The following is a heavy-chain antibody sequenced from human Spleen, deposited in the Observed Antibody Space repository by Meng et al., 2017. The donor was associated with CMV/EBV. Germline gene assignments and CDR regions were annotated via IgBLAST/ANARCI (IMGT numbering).Heavy chain of an antibody. D-gene: IGHD3-10*01. Sequence: ASVKVSCKASGYTFMNYGVSWVRQAPGQGLEWMGWISGYNGNTQSAQRFQGRVTMTTDTSTSTAYMELRNLRSDDTAVYYCARVGRYGSGTYYPYAMDVWGQGTTVTVSS. CDR3: ARVGRYGSGTYYPYAMDV. CDR1: GYTFMNYG. J-gene: IGHJ6*02. V-gene: IGHV1-18*01. CDR2: ISGYNGNT.